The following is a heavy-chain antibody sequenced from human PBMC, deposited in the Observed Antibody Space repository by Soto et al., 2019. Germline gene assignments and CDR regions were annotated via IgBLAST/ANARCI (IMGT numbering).Heavy chain of an antibody. Sequence: GSLKISCKGSGYSFTSYWIGWVRQMPGKGLEWMGIIYPGDSDTRYSPSFQGQVTISADKSISTAYLQWSSLKASDTAMYYCARHAHYYGSWSIADYSDGKNVWRQGTTVTVSS. CDR1: GYSFTSYW. D-gene: IGHD3-10*01. V-gene: IGHV5-51*01. CDR3: ARHAHYYGSWSIADYSDGKNV. CDR2: IYPGDSDT. J-gene: IGHJ6*02.